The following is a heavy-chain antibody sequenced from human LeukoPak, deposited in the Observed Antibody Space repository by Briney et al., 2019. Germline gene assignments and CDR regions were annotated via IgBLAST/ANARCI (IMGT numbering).Heavy chain of an antibody. CDR2: IRYDGSNK. J-gene: IGHJ4*02. Sequence: GGSLRLSCAASGLTFSSYGMHWVRQAPGKGLEWVAFIRYDGSNKYYADSVKGRFTISRDNSKNTLYLQMTSLRAEDTAVYYCAKGGGDIWETTSYWGQGTLVTVSS. CDR1: GLTFSSYG. D-gene: IGHD3-16*02. V-gene: IGHV3-30*02. CDR3: AKGGGDIWETTSY.